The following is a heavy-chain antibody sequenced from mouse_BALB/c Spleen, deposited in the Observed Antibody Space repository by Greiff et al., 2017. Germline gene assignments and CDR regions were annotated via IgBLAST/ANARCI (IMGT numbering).Heavy chain of an antibody. Sequence: VHVKQSGPELVKPGASVKISCKASGYTFTDYNMHWVKQSHGKSLEWIGYIYPYNGGTGYNQKFKSKATLTVDNSSSTAYMELRSLTSEDSAVYYCAFYYYGSSSWFAYWGQGTLVTVSA. CDR1: GYTFTDYN. CDR3: AFYYYGSSSWFAY. D-gene: IGHD1-1*01. J-gene: IGHJ3*01. CDR2: IYPYNGGT. V-gene: IGHV1S29*02.